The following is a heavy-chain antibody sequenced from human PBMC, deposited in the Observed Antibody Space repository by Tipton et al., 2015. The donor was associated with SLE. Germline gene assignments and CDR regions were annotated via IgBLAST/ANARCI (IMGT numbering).Heavy chain of an antibody. V-gene: IGHV3-23*01. Sequence: GSLRLSCAASGITFTNYGMSWVRQVPGKALQWVASISGSGGTKYHADSVKGRFTISRDNSKNTVYLQMNNLRAQDTAIYYCAKDIAEIPAAIATDDAFDIWGQGTMVTVSS. J-gene: IGHJ3*02. CDR2: ISGSGGTK. CDR1: GITFTNYG. D-gene: IGHD2-2*02. CDR3: AKDIAEIPAAIATDDAFDI.